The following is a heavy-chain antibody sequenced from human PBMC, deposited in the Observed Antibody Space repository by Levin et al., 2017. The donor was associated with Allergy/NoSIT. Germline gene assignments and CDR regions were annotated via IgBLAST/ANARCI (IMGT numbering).Heavy chain of an antibody. CDR3: AQGGVRGIVSVY. Sequence: GGSLRLSCAASGFTFSSFWMTWVRQPPGKGLEWVANIKQDGSEEYYVDSVKGRFTISRDNAKNSLFLQMNSLRDEDTAVYYCAQGGVRGIVSVYWGQGTLVTVSS. J-gene: IGHJ4*02. CDR1: GFTFSSFW. D-gene: IGHD3-10*01. V-gene: IGHV3-7*02. CDR2: IKQDGSEE.